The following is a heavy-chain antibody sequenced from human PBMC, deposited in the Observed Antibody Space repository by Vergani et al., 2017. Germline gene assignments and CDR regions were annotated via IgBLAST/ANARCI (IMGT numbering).Heavy chain of an antibody. CDR3: ARGPYSNYYYYYCGMDV. CDR1: GGSINSDSHY. CDR2: IYNTGST. J-gene: IGHJ6*02. V-gene: IGHV4-61*02. Sequence: QVQLQESGPGLVKPSQTLSLTCTVSGGSINSDSHYWTWIRQPAGKGLEWLGRIYNTGSTHYNPSLKSRVTISVDTSKNQFSLKLSSVTAADTAVYYCARGPYSNYYYYYCGMDVWGQGP. D-gene: IGHD4-11*01.